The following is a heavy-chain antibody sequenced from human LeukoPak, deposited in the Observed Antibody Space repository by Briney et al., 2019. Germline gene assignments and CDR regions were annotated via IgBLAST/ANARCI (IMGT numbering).Heavy chain of an antibody. Sequence: GGSLRLSCAASGFTFSRYWMAWVRQAPGKGLEWVANIRKDGSVINYLDSVKGRFTISRDNSKNTLYLQMNSLRVEDTAVYYCARSKEDCCGSFDPWGQGTLVTVSS. V-gene: IGHV3-7*03. D-gene: IGHD2-15*01. CDR1: GFTFSRYW. CDR2: IRKDGSVI. J-gene: IGHJ5*02. CDR3: ARSKEDCCGSFDP.